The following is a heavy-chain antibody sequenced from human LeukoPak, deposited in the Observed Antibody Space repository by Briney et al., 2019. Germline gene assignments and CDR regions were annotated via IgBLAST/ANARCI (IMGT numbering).Heavy chain of an antibody. Sequence: GGSLRLSCAASGFTFSSYAMSWVRQAPGKGLEWVSAISGSGGSTYYADSVKSRFTISRDNSKNTLYLQMNSLRAEDTAVYYCAKEAIRSSGWYRYYNWFDPWGQGTLVTVSS. D-gene: IGHD6-19*01. CDR2: ISGSGGST. CDR3: AKEAIRSSGWYRYYNWFDP. J-gene: IGHJ5*02. CDR1: GFTFSSYA. V-gene: IGHV3-23*01.